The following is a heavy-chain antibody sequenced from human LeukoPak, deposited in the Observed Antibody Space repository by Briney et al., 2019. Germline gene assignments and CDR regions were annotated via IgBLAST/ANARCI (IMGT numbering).Heavy chain of an antibody. CDR1: GFTFSSYG. CDR2: ISYDGSNK. J-gene: IGHJ5*02. CDR3: AKEELSPYCGGDCYRGNWFDP. D-gene: IGHD2-21*02. Sequence: GGSLRLSCAASGFTFSSYGMHWVRQAPGKGLEWVAVISYDGSNKYYADSVKGRFTISRDNSKNTLYLQMNSLRAEDTAVYYCAKEELSPYCGGDCYRGNWFDPWGQGTLVTVSS. V-gene: IGHV3-30*18.